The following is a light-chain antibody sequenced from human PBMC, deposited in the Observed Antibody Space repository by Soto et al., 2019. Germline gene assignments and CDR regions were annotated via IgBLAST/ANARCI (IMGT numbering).Light chain of an antibody. Sequence: EIVLTQSPATLSLSPGERATLSCRASQSVSSYLAWYQQKPGQAPRLLIYDASNRATGIPARFSGSGYGTDFTLTISSLEREDFAVYYCQQRSNWPTFGQGTKVEIK. V-gene: IGKV3-11*01. CDR1: QSVSSY. CDR2: DAS. CDR3: QQRSNWPT. J-gene: IGKJ1*01.